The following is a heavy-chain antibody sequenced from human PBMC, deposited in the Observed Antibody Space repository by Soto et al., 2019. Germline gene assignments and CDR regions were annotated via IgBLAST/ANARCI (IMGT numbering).Heavy chain of an antibody. D-gene: IGHD6-13*01. CDR3: ASSIAALNWFDP. Sequence: GSLRLSCAASGFTFSSYSMNWVRQAPGKGLEWVSSISSSSSYIYYADSVKGRFTISRDNAKNSLYLQMNSLRAEDTAVYYCASSIAALNWFDPWGQGTLVTVSS. J-gene: IGHJ5*02. CDR2: ISSSSSYI. CDR1: GFTFSSYS. V-gene: IGHV3-21*01.